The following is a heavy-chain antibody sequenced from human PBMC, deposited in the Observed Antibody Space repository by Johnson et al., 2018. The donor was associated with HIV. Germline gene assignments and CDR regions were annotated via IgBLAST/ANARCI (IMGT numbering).Heavy chain of an antibody. V-gene: IGHV3-13*01. CDR2: IGTAGDT. Sequence: VQLVESGGGLVQPGGSLRLSCAASGFTFSSYDMHWVRQATGKGLEWVSAIGTAGDTYYPGSVKGRFTISRENAKNSLYLQMNSLRDEDTAVYYCARGYILTGYSGAFDIWGRGTMVTVSS. CDR3: ARGYILTGYSGAFDI. CDR1: GFTFSSYD. D-gene: IGHD3-9*01. J-gene: IGHJ3*02.